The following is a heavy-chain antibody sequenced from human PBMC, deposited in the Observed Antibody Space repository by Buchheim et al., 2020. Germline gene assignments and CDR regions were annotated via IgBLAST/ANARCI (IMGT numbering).Heavy chain of an antibody. CDR3: GGLDLTATGFDP. V-gene: IGHV3-66*01. CDR2: FYSGGRT. J-gene: IGHJ5*02. D-gene: IGHD4-17*01. CDR1: GFTVSSDY. Sequence: EFRVVESGGGLVQPGGSLRLSCAASGFTVSSDYMSWVRQAPGKGLEWVSVFYSGGRTYYADSVKGRFTISRDKSTNTLYLHMNSLRAEDTAVYYCGGLDLTATGFDPWGQGTL.